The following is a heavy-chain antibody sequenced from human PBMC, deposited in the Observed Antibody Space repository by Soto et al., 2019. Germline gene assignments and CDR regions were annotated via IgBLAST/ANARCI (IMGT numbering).Heavy chain of an antibody. CDR2: IYYSGST. V-gene: IGHV4-31*03. J-gene: IGHJ3*02. D-gene: IGHD6-13*01. CDR3: ASYSRSGTSAFDI. Sequence: LSLTCTVSGGSISSGGYYWSWIRQHPGKGLEWIGYIYYSGSTYYNPSLKSRVTISVDTSKNQFSLKLSSVTAADTAVYYCASYSRSGTSAFDIWGQGTMVTVSS. CDR1: GGSISSGGYY.